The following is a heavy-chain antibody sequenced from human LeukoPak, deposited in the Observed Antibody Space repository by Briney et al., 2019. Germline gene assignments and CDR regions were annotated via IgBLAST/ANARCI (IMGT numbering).Heavy chain of an antibody. J-gene: IGHJ1*01. CDR3: ARHGTVGLVVVSAEYFQH. D-gene: IGHD3-22*01. V-gene: IGHV4-34*01. CDR2: INHSGST. CDR1: GGSFSGYY. Sequence: SETLSLTCAVYGGSFSGYYWSWIRQPPGKGLEWIGEINHSGSTNYNPSLKSRVTISVDTSKNQFSLKLSSVTAADTAVYYCARHGTVGLVVVSAEYFQHWGQGTLVTVSS.